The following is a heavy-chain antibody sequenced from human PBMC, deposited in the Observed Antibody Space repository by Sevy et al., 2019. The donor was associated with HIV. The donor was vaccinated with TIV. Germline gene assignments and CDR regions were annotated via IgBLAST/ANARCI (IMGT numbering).Heavy chain of an antibody. V-gene: IGHV3-33*01. CDR2: IWNDGSNK. J-gene: IGHJ4*02. Sequence: GGSLRLSCAASGFTFSNYGMHWVRPAPGKGLEWVAVIWNDGSNKYYADSVKGRFTITRDNSKNTLYLLMNSLRVEETAVYFCARGGDVKDRSAKRDFDYWGQGTLVTVSS. D-gene: IGHD2-21*02. CDR3: ARGGDVKDRSAKRDFDY. CDR1: GFTFSNYG.